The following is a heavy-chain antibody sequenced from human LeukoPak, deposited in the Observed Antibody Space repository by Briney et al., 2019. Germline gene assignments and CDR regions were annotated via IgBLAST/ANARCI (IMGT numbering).Heavy chain of an antibody. CDR2: FYYSGST. V-gene: IGHV4-59*01. Sequence: SETLSLTCTVTGGSFSTYYWSWIRQPPGKELEWIGHFYYSGSTNYNPSLKSRVTISVDTSRNQFSLKLTSVTAADTAVYYCARGQGGNYYLNYFDYWGQGALVTVSS. D-gene: IGHD1-26*01. CDR3: ARGQGGNYYLNYFDY. J-gene: IGHJ4*02. CDR1: GGSFSTYY.